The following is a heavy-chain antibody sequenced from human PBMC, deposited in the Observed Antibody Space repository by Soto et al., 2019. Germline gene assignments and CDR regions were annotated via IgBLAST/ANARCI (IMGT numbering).Heavy chain of an antibody. J-gene: IGHJ5*02. CDR3: ARGRVVVPAAVMFNCLDP. Sequence: SMSLTCAISGAAFTVGDVSWNWIRPPPGKGLEWIGYIFHGGSTYYNPSLRSRVTISVDRSRTQFSLKMSSVTAADTAVYYCARGRVVVPAAVMFNCLDPWGQGALVTVSS. CDR1: GAAFTVGDVS. D-gene: IGHD2-2*01. CDR2: IFHGGST. V-gene: IGHV4-30-2*01.